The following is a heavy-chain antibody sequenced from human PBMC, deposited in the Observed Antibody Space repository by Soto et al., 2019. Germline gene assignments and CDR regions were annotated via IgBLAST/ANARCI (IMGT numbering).Heavy chain of an antibody. V-gene: IGHV3-33*01. CDR1: GFTFSSYG. Sequence: GGSLRLSCAASGFTFSSYGMHWVRQAPGKGLEWVAVIWYDGSNKYYAESVKGRFTISRDNSKNTLYLQMNSLRAEDTAVYYCARETYYYGMDVWGQGTTVTAP. J-gene: IGHJ6*02. CDR3: ARETYYYGMDV. CDR2: IWYDGSNK.